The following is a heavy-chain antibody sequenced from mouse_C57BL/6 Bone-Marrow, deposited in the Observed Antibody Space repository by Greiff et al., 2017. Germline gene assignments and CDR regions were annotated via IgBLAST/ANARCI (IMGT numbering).Heavy chain of an antibody. Sequence: VQLQQSGAELVKPGASVKISCKASGYAFSSYWMNWVKQRPGKGLEWIGQIYPGDGDTNYNGKFKGKATLTADKSSSTAYMQLSSLTSEDSAVYFCARGTTVVGSRFAYWGQGTLVTVSA. J-gene: IGHJ3*01. CDR1: GYAFSSYW. CDR3: ARGTTVVGSRFAY. D-gene: IGHD1-1*01. CDR2: IYPGDGDT. V-gene: IGHV1-80*01.